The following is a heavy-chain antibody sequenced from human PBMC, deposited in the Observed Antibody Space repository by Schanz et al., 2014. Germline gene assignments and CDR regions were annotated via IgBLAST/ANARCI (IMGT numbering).Heavy chain of an antibody. Sequence: QVQLVQSGAEVKKPGSSVKVSCKASGGTFSSSAFSWVRQAPGQGLEWMGKIIPILGMDNYAQKFQGRVTITADISSSTAYMDLSSLRSDDTAVYYCARDIQYHYDTSGPVGAFDIWGQGTVVTVSS. CDR2: IIPILGMD. CDR3: ARDIQYHYDTSGPVGAFDI. V-gene: IGHV1-69*04. J-gene: IGHJ3*02. CDR1: GGTFSSSA. D-gene: IGHD3-22*01.